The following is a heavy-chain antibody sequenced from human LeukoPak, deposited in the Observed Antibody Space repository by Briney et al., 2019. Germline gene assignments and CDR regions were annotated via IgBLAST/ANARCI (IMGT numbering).Heavy chain of an antibody. D-gene: IGHD4-17*01. J-gene: IGHJ4*02. CDR1: GFPFSGYW. V-gene: IGHV3-7*01. CDR3: ARVGRGDGMIDF. Sequence: GGSLRLSCAPSGFPFSGYWMSWVRQAPGKGLFWLGNINHNGSAVYYVDSVKGRFTISRDNAKASLFLQMNSLRVEDTAVYYCARVGRGDGMIDFWGQGALVTVSS. CDR2: INHNGSAV.